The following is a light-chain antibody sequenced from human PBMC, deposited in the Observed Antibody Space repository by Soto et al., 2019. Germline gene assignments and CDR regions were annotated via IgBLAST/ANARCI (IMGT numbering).Light chain of an antibody. CDR2: DVY. CDR3: CSYAGSSTFYV. V-gene: IGLV2-11*01. J-gene: IGLJ1*01. Sequence: QSALTQPRSVSGSHGQSVTISCTGTSSDAGGYGYVSWYQQHPGKAPKLMIYDVYNRPSGVPDRFSGSKSGNTASLTISGLQAEDEAVYYCCSYAGSSTFYVFGTGTKVTVL. CDR1: SSDAGGYGY.